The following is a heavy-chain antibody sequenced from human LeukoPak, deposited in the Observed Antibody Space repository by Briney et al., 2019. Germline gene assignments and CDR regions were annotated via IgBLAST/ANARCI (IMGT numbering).Heavy chain of an antibody. CDR3: ARDGMVRGGEYYFDY. CDR2: IYYSGST. V-gene: IGHV4-59*01. D-gene: IGHD3-10*01. J-gene: IGHJ4*02. Sequence: PSETLSLTCTVSGGSISSYYWSWIRQPPGKGLEWIGYIYYSGSTNYNPSLKSRVTISVDTSKNQFSLKLSSVTAVDTAVYYCARDGMVRGGEYYFDYWGQGTLVTVSS. CDR1: GGSISSYY.